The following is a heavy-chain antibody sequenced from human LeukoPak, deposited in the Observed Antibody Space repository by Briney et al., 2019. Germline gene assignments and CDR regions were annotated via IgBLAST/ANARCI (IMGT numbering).Heavy chain of an antibody. CDR1: GGSISSGGYS. CDR3: ARHRTSRITHFDY. J-gene: IGHJ4*02. CDR2: IYHSGST. Sequence: SETLSLTCAVSGGSISSGGYSWSWIRQPPGKGLEWIGYIYHSGSTYYNPSLKSRVTISVDRSKNQFSLKLSSVTAADTAVYYCARHRTSRITHFDYWGQGTLVTVSS. D-gene: IGHD3-16*01. V-gene: IGHV4-30-2*01.